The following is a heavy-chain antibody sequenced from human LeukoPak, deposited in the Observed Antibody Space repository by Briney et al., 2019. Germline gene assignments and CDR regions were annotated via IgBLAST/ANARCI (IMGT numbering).Heavy chain of an antibody. CDR1: GGSISTYY. V-gene: IGHV4-59*01. Sequence: SETLSLTCTVSGGSISTYYWSWIRQPPGKGLEWIRYIYYSGSTTYNASLMSRVTILVDTSKNQFSLKLSSVTAADAAVYYCARGFLAAADWFDPWGQGTLVTVSS. D-gene: IGHD6-13*01. CDR3: ARGFLAAADWFDP. CDR2: IYYSGST. J-gene: IGHJ5*02.